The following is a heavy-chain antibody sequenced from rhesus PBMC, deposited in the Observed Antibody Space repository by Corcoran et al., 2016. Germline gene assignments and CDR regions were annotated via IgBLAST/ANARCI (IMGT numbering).Heavy chain of an antibody. CDR1: GFTFSDYY. V-gene: IGHV3S25*01. CDR3: AKEGDYGTDFDY. D-gene: IGHD4-29*01. J-gene: IGHJ4*01. Sequence: EVQLVESGGGLAKPGGSLRLSCAASGFTFSDYYMDWVRQAPGKGLEWVSAINSGGGNTYYPDSVKGRFTISRDNSKNTLSLQMNSLRAEDTAVYYCAKEGDYGTDFDYWGQGVLVTVSS. CDR2: INSGGGNT.